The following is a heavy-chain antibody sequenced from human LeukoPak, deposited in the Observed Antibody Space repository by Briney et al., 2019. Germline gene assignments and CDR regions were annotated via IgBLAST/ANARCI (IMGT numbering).Heavy chain of an antibody. CDR3: ARGRGYYGNWFDP. Sequence: SETLSLTCAVYGGSFSGYYWSWIRQPPGKGLEWIGEINHSGSTNYNPSLKSRVTISVDTSKNQFSLKLSSVTAADTAVYYCARGRGYYGNWFDPWGQGTLVTVSS. CDR1: GGSFSGYY. J-gene: IGHJ5*02. D-gene: IGHD3-10*01. CDR2: INHSGST. V-gene: IGHV4-34*01.